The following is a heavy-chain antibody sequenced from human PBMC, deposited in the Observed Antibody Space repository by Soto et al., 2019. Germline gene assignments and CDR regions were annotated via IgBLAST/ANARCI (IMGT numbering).Heavy chain of an antibody. V-gene: IGHV4-31*03. CDR1: GGSFSSGGYY. D-gene: IGHD4-17*01. J-gene: IGHJ4*02. CDR2: IYYSGSA. CDR3: ARSQTTVTSYDY. Sequence: SETLSLTCTVSGGSFSSGGYYWSWIRQHPGKGLEWIGYIYYSGSAYYNPSLKSRVTISVDTSKNQFSLKLSSVTAADTAVYYCARSQTTVTSYDYWGQGTLVPVSS.